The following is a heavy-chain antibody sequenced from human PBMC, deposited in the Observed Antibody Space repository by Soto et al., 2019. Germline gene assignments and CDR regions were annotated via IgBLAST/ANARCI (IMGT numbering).Heavy chain of an antibody. D-gene: IGHD3-3*01. CDR1: GFTFSDYY. V-gene: IGHV3-11*01. J-gene: IGHJ6*02. CDR2: ISSSGSTI. Sequence: GGSLRLSCAASGFTFSDYYMSWIRQAPGKGLEWVSYISSSGSTIYYADSVKGRFTISRDNAKNSLYLQMNSLRAEDTAVYYCARDLPYYDFLSGFSGYYCYGMDVWGQGTTVTVSS. CDR3: ARDLPYYDFLSGFSGYYCYGMDV.